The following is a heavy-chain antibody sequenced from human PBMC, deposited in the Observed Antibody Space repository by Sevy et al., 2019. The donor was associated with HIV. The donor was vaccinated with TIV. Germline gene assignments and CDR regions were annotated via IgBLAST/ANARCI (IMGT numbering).Heavy chain of an antibody. J-gene: IGHJ6*02. D-gene: IGHD6-13*01. CDR1: GFTFSDYY. Sequence: GGSLRLSCAASGFTFSDYYMSWIRQAPGKGLEWVSYISSSGSTIYYADSVKGRFTISRDNAKNSLYLQMNSLTAEDTAVYYCARGGIAAADPTYYYYYGMDVWGQGTTVTVSS. CDR2: ISSSGSTI. V-gene: IGHV3-11*01. CDR3: ARGGIAAADPTYYYYYGMDV.